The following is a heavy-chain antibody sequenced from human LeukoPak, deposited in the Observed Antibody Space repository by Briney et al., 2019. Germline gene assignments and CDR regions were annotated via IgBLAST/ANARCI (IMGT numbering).Heavy chain of an antibody. CDR1: GFSLSTSGVG. J-gene: IGHJ4*02. Sequence: SGPTLVKPTQTLTLTCTFSGFSLSTSGVGVGWIRQPPGKALEWLALIYWNDDKHYSPSLKSRLTITKDTSKNQVVLTMTNMDPVDTATYYCAHSKSPGTRSNKYFDYWGQGTLVTVSS. D-gene: IGHD3-10*01. CDR2: IYWNDDK. V-gene: IGHV2-5*01. CDR3: AHSKSPGTRSNKYFDY.